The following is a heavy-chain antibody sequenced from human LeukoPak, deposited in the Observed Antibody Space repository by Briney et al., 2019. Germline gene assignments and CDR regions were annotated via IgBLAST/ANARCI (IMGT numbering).Heavy chain of an antibody. CDR3: AREAYGSGSYHFDY. D-gene: IGHD3-10*01. J-gene: IGHJ4*02. Sequence: ASVKVSCKASGYTFTNYAMNWVRQAPGQGLEWMGWINPTTGNPTYAQGFTGRFVFSLDTSVSTAYLQISSLEAEDTAIYYCAREAYGSGSYHFDYWGQGTLVTASS. CDR2: INPTTGNP. V-gene: IGHV7-4-1*02. CDR1: GYTFTNYA.